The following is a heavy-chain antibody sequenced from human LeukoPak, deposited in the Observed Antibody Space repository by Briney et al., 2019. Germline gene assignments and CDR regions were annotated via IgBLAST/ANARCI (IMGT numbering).Heavy chain of an antibody. CDR2: IKQEGSEK. Sequence: QPGGSLRLSCVVSGFTFSSYWMSWVRQAPGKGLEWVANIKQEGSEKTYVDSVKGRFTISRDNAQNSLYLQMNSLRAEDTAVYYCARVYSSTSGKNAFDIWGQGTMVTVSS. CDR1: GFTFSSYW. CDR3: ARVYSSTSGKNAFDI. D-gene: IGHD6-6*01. J-gene: IGHJ3*02. V-gene: IGHV3-7*03.